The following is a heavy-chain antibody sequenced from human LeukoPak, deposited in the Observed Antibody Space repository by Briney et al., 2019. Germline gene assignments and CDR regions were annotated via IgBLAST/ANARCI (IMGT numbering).Heavy chain of an antibody. D-gene: IGHD5-18*01. Sequence: GGSLRLSCAASGFTFSNYGMHWVRQAPGKGLEWVAVISYDGSNKYYADSVKGRFTISRDNAKNSLYLQMNSLRAEDTAVYYCASVDTARWGQGTLVTVSS. V-gene: IGHV3-30*03. CDR3: ASVDTAR. CDR2: ISYDGSNK. CDR1: GFTFSNYG. J-gene: IGHJ4*02.